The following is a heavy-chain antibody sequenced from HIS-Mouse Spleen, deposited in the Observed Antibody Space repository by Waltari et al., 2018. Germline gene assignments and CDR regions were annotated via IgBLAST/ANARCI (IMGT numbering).Heavy chain of an antibody. CDR3: ARMGPASGSYGDY. Sequence: QVQLQQWGAGLLKPSETLSLTCAVYGGSFSGYYWSWIRQPPGKGLEWIGEINHSGRTNYNPSLKSRVTISVATSKNQFSLKLSSVTAADTAVYYCARMGPASGSYGDYWGQGTLVTVSS. CDR1: GGSFSGYY. V-gene: IGHV4-34*01. D-gene: IGHD1-26*01. CDR2: INHSGRT. J-gene: IGHJ4*02.